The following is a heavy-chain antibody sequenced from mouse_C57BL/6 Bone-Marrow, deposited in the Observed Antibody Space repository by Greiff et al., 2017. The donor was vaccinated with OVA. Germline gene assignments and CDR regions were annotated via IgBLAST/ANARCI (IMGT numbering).Heavy chain of an antibody. CDR2: IYPRSGNT. D-gene: IGHD1-1*01. CDR1: GYTFTSYG. V-gene: IGHV1-81*01. J-gene: IGHJ4*01. CDR3: APYYYGSRRAMDY. Sequence: VQLQQSGAELARPGASVKLSCKASGYTFTSYGISWVKQRTGQGLEWIGEIYPRSGNTYYNEKFKGKATLTADKSSSTAYMELRSLTSEDSAVXFCAPYYYGSRRAMDYWGQGTSVTVSS.